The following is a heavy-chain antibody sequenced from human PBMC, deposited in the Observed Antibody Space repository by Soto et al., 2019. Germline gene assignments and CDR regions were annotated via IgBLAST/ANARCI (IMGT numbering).Heavy chain of an antibody. J-gene: IGHJ6*02. V-gene: IGHV4-4*02. CDR3: ATAPHYYYYYGMDV. CDR2: IYHSGST. CDR1: GGSLRSSNW. D-gene: IGHD4-17*01. Sequence: QGQPQESGPGLVKPSGTLSLTCGVSGGSLRSSNWWSWVRPPPGKGLEWIGEIYHSGSTNYNPSLKSRVTISVDKSKNQFSLKLSSVTAADTAVYYCATAPHYYYYYGMDVWGQGTTVTVSS.